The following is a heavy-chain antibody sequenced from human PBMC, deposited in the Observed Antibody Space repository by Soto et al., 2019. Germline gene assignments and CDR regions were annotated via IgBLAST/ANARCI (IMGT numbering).Heavy chain of an antibody. Sequence: LRRSCAASGFTFSNDWMSWVRQASGKGLEWVGRIKSKTDGETTDYAAPVKGRFTISRDDSKNTLYLHMSSLQTEDTALYYCTTDFKGDTAVDYWGQGTLGTVSS. CDR2: IKSKTDGETT. V-gene: IGHV3-15*01. J-gene: IGHJ4*02. CDR3: TTDFKGDTAVDY. D-gene: IGHD5-18*01. CDR1: GFTFSNDW.